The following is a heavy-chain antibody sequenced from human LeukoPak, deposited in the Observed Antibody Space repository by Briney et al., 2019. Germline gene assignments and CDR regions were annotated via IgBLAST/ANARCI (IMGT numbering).Heavy chain of an antibody. D-gene: IGHD3-22*01. CDR3: AGGWTDQGVISPDY. J-gene: IGHJ4*02. CDR1: GGSISSYY. V-gene: IGHV4-59*01. CDR2: IFYSASA. Sequence: SETLSLTCTVSGGSISSYYWGWIRHPPGKGLEWIGYIFYSASANYNPSLRSRVTISVDTSKNQFSLKLSSVTAADTAVYYCAGGWTDQGVISPDYWGQGTLVTVSS.